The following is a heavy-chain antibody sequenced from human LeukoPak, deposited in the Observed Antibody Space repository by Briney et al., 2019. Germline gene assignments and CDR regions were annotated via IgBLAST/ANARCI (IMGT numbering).Heavy chain of an antibody. J-gene: IGHJ4*02. CDR2: ISSSSSYI. CDR1: GFTFSSYS. Sequence: GGSLRLSCAASGFTFSSYSMNWVRQDPGKGLEWVSSISSSSSYIYYADSVKGRFTISRDNAKNSLYLQMNSLRAEDTAVYYCARVGRVGADVPDYWGQGTLVTVSS. V-gene: IGHV3-21*01. D-gene: IGHD1-26*01. CDR3: ARVGRVGADVPDY.